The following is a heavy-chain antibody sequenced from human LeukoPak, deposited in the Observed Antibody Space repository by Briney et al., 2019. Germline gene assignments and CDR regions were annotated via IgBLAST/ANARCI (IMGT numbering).Heavy chain of an antibody. V-gene: IGHV4-30-4*01. CDR1: GGSISSGDYY. D-gene: IGHD3-22*01. CDR2: IYYSGST. J-gene: IGHJ6*02. Sequence: SQTLSLTCTVSGGSISSGDYYWSWIRQPPGKGLEWIGYIYYSGSTYYNPSLKSRVTISVDTSKNQFSLKLSSVTAADTAVYYCARDSYYDSSGYYSGYYYYGMDVWGQGTTVTVSS. CDR3: ARDSYYDSSGYYSGYYYYGMDV.